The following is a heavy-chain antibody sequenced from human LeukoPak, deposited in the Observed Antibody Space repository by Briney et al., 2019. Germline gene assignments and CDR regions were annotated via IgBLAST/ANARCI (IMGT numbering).Heavy chain of an antibody. D-gene: IGHD4-17*01. V-gene: IGHV3-30*18. CDR1: GFTFSSYG. CDR2: ISYDGSNK. CDR3: AKVDFGDYEFDH. Sequence: GGSLRLSCAASGFTFSSYGMHWVRQAPGKGLEWVAVISYDGSNKYYADSVKGRFTISRDNSKNSLHLQMNSPRADDTAVYYCAKVDFGDYEFDHWGQGTLVTVSS. J-gene: IGHJ4*02.